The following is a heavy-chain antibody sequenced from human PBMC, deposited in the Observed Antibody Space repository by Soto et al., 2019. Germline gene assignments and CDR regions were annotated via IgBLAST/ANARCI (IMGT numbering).Heavy chain of an antibody. CDR2: ISAYNGNT. CDR3: ARVDSNIVVVVAAPDY. D-gene: IGHD2-15*01. V-gene: IGHV1-18*01. J-gene: IGHJ4*02. CDR1: GYTFTSYG. Sequence: QVQLVQSGAEVKKPGASVKVSCKASGYTFTSYGISWVRQAPGQGLEWMGWISAYNGNTNYAQKLQGRVTMTTDTSTRTDHMELRSLRSDDTAVYYCARVDSNIVVVVAAPDYWGQGTLVTVSS.